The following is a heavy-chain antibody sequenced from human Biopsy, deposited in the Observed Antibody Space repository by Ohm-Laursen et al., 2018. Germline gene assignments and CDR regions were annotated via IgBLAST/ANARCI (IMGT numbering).Heavy chain of an antibody. V-gene: IGHV4-59*01. CDR2: IYYTGHT. CDR1: GGSIKSYY. D-gene: IGHD7-27*01. J-gene: IGHJ4*02. CDR3: ARLTGDPSY. Sequence: GTLSLTWTVSGGSIKSYYWNWIRQSPGKGLEWIGFIYYTGHTNYNPSLKSRATISVDTSKNQFSLKVISVTAADTAVYYCARLTGDPSYWGQGILVTVSS.